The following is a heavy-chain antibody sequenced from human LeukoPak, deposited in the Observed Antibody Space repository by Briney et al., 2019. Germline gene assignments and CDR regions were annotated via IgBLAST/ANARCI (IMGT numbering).Heavy chain of an antibody. J-gene: IGHJ6*02. Sequence: ASVKVSCKTSGGTFSSYAISWVRQAPGQGLEWMGWISAYNGNTNYAQKLQGRVTMTTDTSTSTAYMELRSLRSDDTAVYYCARSGVATDMDVWGQGTTVTVSS. CDR3: ARSGVATDMDV. CDR1: GGTFSSYA. CDR2: ISAYNGNT. V-gene: IGHV1-18*01. D-gene: IGHD4-23*01.